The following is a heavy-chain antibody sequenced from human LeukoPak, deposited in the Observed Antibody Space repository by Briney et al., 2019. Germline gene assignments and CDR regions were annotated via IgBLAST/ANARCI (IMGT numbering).Heavy chain of an antibody. V-gene: IGHV1-2*02. CDR3: ARDIVVVVAARDYYYMDV. J-gene: IGHJ6*03. D-gene: IGHD2-15*01. CDR1: GYTFTGYY. CDR2: INPNSGGT. Sequence: APVKVSCKASGYTFTGYYMHWVRQAPGQGLEWMGWINPNSGGTNYAQKFQGRVTMTRDTSISTAYMELSRLRSDDTAVYYCARDIVVVVAARDYYYMDVWGKGTTVTVSS.